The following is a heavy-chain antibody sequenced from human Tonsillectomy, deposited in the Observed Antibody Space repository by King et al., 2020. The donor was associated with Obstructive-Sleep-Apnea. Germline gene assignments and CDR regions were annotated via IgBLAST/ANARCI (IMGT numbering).Heavy chain of an antibody. CDR2: FYYSGST. CDR3: ARDARGYCSSTSCYYYYGMDV. D-gene: IGHD2-2*01. Sequence: PLQESGPGLVKPSETLSLTCTVSGGSISSYYWSWIRQPPGKGLEWIGYFYYSGSTNYNPSLKSRVTISVDTSKNQFSLKLSSVTAADTAVYYCARDARGYCSSTSCYYYYGMDVWGQGTTVTVSS. CDR1: GGSISSYY. V-gene: IGHV4-59*01. J-gene: IGHJ6*02.